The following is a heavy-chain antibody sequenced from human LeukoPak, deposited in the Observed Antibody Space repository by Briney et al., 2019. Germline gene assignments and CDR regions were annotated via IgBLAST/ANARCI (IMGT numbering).Heavy chain of an antibody. Sequence: GRSLRLSCAASGFTFDDYAMYWVRHAPGKGLEWVSGISWNSGSIGYADSVKGRFTISRDNAKNSLYLQMNSLRAEDTALYYCAKAYGSGSYSLDYWGQGTLVTVSS. CDR3: AKAYGSGSYSLDY. J-gene: IGHJ4*02. V-gene: IGHV3-9*01. CDR1: GFTFDDYA. CDR2: ISWNSGSI. D-gene: IGHD3-10*01.